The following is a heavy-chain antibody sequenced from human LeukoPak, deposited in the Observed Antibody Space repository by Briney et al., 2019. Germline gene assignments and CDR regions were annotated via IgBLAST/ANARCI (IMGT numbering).Heavy chain of an antibody. D-gene: IGHD5-12*01. CDR3: ARQSVKGAYDYTSSFDY. J-gene: IGHJ4*02. CDR2: IYPGDSDT. V-gene: IGHV5-51*01. Sequence: GASLKISCKGSGYSFTSYWIGWVRQMPGKGLEWMGLIYPGDSDTRYSPSFQGQVTISADKSISTAYLQWSSLKSSDTAMYYCARQSVKGAYDYTSSFDYWGQGTLVTVSS. CDR1: GYSFTSYW.